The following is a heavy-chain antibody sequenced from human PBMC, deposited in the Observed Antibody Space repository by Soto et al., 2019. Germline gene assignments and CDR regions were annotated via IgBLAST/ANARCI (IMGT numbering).Heavy chain of an antibody. CDR3: ATELRGIVGAIFYFDY. J-gene: IGHJ4*02. V-gene: IGHV3-15*01. D-gene: IGHD1-26*01. CDR1: GFTFSNAW. CDR2: IKSKTDGGTT. Sequence: GGSLRLSCAASGFTFSNAWMSWVRQAPGKGLEWVGRIKSKTDGGTTDYAAPVKGRFTISRDDSKNTLYLQMNSLKTEDTAVYYCATELRGIVGAIFYFDYWGQGTLVPVSS.